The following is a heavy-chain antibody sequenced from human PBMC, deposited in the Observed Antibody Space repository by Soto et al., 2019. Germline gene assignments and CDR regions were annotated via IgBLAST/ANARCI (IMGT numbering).Heavy chain of an antibody. CDR3: ARHKNYCSGGRCYSPGAFDI. J-gene: IGHJ3*02. Sequence: SETLSLTCTVSGGSISSSSYYWGWIRQPPGKGLEWIATIYYSGTTYYYPSLKSRVTISVDTSKNQFSLTLSPVTAADTAVYYCARHKNYCSGGRCYSPGAFDIWGQGTMDTVS. D-gene: IGHD2-15*01. V-gene: IGHV4-39*01. CDR2: IYYSGTT. CDR1: GGSISSSSYY.